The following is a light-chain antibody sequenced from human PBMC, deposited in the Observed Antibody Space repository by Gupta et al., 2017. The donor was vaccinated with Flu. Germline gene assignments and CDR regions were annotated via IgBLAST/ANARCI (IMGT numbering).Light chain of an antibody. CDR1: SDVGAYNY. V-gene: IGLV2-14*03. CDR3: SSYTSGSASIVV. J-gene: IGLJ2*01. Sequence: SDVGAYNYVSWYQQRPCKAPKLMIYAVSNRPSGVSDRFSGSKSGNTASLTISGLQAEDEADYYCSSYTSGSASIVVFGGGTKLTVL. CDR2: AVS.